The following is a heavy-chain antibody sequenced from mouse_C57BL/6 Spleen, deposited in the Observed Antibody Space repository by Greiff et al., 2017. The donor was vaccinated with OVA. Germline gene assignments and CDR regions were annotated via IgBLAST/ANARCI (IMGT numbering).Heavy chain of an antibody. Sequence: EVKLMESGPGLVKPSQSLSLTCSVTGYSITSGYYWNWIRQFPGNKLEWMGYISYDGSNNYNPSLKNRISITRDTSKNQFFLKLNSVTTEDTATYYCARGGLPGYFDVWGTGTTVTVSS. V-gene: IGHV3-6*01. D-gene: IGHD2-4*01. CDR3: ARGGLPGYFDV. CDR1: GYSITSGYY. J-gene: IGHJ1*03. CDR2: ISYDGSN.